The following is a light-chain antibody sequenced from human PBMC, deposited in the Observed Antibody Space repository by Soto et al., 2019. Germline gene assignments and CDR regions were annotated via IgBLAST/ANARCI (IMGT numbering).Light chain of an antibody. CDR3: QQYYISPYP. J-gene: IGKJ2*01. CDR1: QTVLYSSNTKNY. Sequence: DIVMTQSPDSLAVSLGERATINCKSCQTVLYSSNTKNYLAWYQQKPGQPPKLRIYWASTRESGVPDRFSGSGSGTDFTLTISSLQAEDVAVYYCQQYYISPYPCGQGTKLDVK. V-gene: IGKV4-1*01. CDR2: WAS.